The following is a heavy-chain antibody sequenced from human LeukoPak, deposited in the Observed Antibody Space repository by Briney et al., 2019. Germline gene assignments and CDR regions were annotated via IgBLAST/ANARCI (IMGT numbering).Heavy chain of an antibody. V-gene: IGHV1-2*02. J-gene: IGHJ4*02. Sequence: ASVKVSCKASGYTFTDYFLHWVRQAPGQGLEWMGWIDPNSGGTNYAQNSQGRVTMTRDTSISTAYMDLSRLRSDDTAVYYCARGGAVAMVRGVIPYFDYWGQGTLVTVSS. CDR2: IDPNSGGT. CDR3: ARGGAVAMVRGVIPYFDY. CDR1: GYTFTDYF. D-gene: IGHD3-10*01.